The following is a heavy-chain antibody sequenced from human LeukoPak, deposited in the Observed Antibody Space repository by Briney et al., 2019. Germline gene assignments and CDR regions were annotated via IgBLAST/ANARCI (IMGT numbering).Heavy chain of an antibody. CDR2: IIPICGTA. Sequence: SVKVSCQTSGGTFSSYLISWVRQAPGQGLEWMGGIIPICGTANYAQKFQGRVTITTHESTRTAYVELSSLRSEDTAVYYCASREVGYDWIYYYYMDVWGKGTTVTVSS. J-gene: IGHJ6*03. CDR3: ASREVGYDWIYYYYMDV. V-gene: IGHV1-69*05. CDR1: GGTFSSYL. D-gene: IGHD5-12*01.